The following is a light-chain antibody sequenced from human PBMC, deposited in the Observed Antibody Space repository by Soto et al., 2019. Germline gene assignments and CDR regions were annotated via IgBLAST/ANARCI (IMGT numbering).Light chain of an antibody. CDR2: DAS. CDR3: QQRSNWPPWT. CDR1: QSVSSY. V-gene: IGKV3-11*01. J-gene: IGKJ1*01. Sequence: EIVLTQSPATLSLSPGERATRSCRASQSVSSYLAWYQQKPGQAPRLLIYDASNRATGIPARFSGSGSGTDFTLTISSLVPEDFAVYYCQQRSNWPPWTFGHGTKVEIK.